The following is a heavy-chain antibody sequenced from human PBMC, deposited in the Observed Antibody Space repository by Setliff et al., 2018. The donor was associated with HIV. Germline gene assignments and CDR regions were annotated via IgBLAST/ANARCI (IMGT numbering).Heavy chain of an antibody. D-gene: IGHD2-15*01. Sequence: SETLSLTCTVSGGSISSGSYYWSWIRQPAGKGLEWIGRIYTSGSTTYNPSLKSRVTISVDTSKNQFPLTLTSVTAADTAVYYCARQHTSWRHFDYWGQGTLVTVSS. CDR2: IYTSGST. CDR3: ARQHTSWRHFDY. J-gene: IGHJ4*02. V-gene: IGHV4-61*02. CDR1: GGSISSGSYY.